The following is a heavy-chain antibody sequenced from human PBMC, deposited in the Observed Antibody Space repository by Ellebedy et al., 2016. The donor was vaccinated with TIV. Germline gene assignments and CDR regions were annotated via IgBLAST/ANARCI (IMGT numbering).Heavy chain of an antibody. D-gene: IGHD3-10*01. CDR3: ARDRGAWRPSGGDILLWFGELRI. J-gene: IGHJ4*02. CDR2: INAGNGNT. V-gene: IGHV1-3*01. Sequence: ASVKVSXKASGYTFTSYAMHWVRQAPGQRLEWMGWINAGNGNTKYSQKFQGRVTITRDTSASTAYMELSSLRSEDTAVYYCARDRGAWRPSGGDILLWFGELRIWGQGTLVTVSS. CDR1: GYTFTSYA.